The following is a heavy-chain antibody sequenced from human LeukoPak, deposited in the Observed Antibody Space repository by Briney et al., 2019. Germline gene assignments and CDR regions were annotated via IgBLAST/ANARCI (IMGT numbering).Heavy chain of an antibody. V-gene: IGHV3-15*01. CDR1: GLTFSDAW. CDR3: TTGGAI. Sequence: GGSLRLSCAASGLTFSDAWMSWVRQAPGKGLEWVGRLKSITDGETTDYAALVKGRFSISRDDSKTTLYLQMNSLKAEDTAMYYCTTGGAIWGQGTMVTVSS. CDR2: LKSITDGETT. J-gene: IGHJ3*02.